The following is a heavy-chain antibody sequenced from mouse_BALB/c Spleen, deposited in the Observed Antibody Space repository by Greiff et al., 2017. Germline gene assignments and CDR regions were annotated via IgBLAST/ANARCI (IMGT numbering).Heavy chain of an antibody. CDR2: ISSGGSYT. D-gene: IGHD1-1*01. CDR3: AREDYYGSNWYFDV. V-gene: IGHV5-9-4*01. J-gene: IGHJ1*01. CDR1: GFTFSSYA. Sequence: EVQGVESGGGLVKPGGSLKLSCAASGFTFSSYAMSWVRQSPEKRLEWVAEISSGGSYTYYPDTVTGRFTISRDNAKNTLYLEMSSLRSEDTAMYYCAREDYYGSNWYFDVWGAGTTVTVSS.